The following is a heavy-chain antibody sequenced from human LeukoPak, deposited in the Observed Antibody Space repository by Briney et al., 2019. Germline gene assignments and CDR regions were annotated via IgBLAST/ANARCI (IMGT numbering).Heavy chain of an antibody. CDR3: ARVIVVVAAIGNWFDP. CDR2: ISTYNGRT. D-gene: IGHD2-15*01. CDR1: GYTFTSYG. J-gene: IGHJ5*02. Sequence: GASVKVSCKASGYTFTSYGISWVRQPPGQGLEWVGLISTYNGRTNHAQKHQGRGTMTTDKYTSKAYIELASLRSDDTAVYYCARVIVVVAAIGNWFDPWGQGTLVTVSS. V-gene: IGHV1-18*01.